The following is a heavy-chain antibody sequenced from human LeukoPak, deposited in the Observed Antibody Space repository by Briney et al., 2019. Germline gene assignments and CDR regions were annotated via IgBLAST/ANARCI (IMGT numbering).Heavy chain of an antibody. CDR3: ARKGSGWYYGWFDP. V-gene: IGHV4-38-2*01. J-gene: IGHJ5*02. CDR1: GYSISSGYD. Sequence: SETLSLTCAVSGYSISSGYDWGWSRQPPGQGLEWIGSIYHSGSTYYNPSLKSRVTISVDTSKNHFSLKLSSVTAADTAVYYCARKGSGWYYGWFDPWGQGTLVTVSS. CDR2: IYHSGST. D-gene: IGHD6-19*01.